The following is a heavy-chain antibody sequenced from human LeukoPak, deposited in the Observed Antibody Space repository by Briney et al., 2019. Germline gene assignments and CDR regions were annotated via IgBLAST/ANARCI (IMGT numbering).Heavy chain of an antibody. J-gene: IGHJ4*02. V-gene: IGHV4-61*02. Sequence: SQTLSLTCTVSGGSISSGSYYWSWIRQPAGKGLEWIGRIYTSGSTNYNPSLKSRVTISVDTSKNQFSLKLSSVTAADTAVYYCARDPRYSYGSGSPHWGQGTLVTVSS. D-gene: IGHD3-10*01. CDR2: IYTSGST. CDR3: ARDPRYSYGSGSPH. CDR1: GGSISSGSYY.